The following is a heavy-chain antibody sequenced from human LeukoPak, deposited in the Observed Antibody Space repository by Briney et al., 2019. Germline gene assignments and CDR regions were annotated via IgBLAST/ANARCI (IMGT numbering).Heavy chain of an antibody. CDR3: ARGVVVAVTLDY. V-gene: IGHV4-30-4*01. Sequence: SQALSLTCTVSGGTISSGDYYWSWIRQPPGKGLEWIGYIYYSGSTYYNPSLKSRVTISVDTSKNQFSLKLSSVTAADTAVYYCARGVVVAVTLDYWGQGTLVTVSS. D-gene: IGHD2-15*01. J-gene: IGHJ4*02. CDR2: IYYSGST. CDR1: GGTISSGDYY.